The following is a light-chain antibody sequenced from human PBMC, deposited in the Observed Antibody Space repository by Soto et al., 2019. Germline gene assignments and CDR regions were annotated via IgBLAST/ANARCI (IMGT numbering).Light chain of an antibody. CDR3: SSYAGSNIFV. Sequence: QSALAQPPSASGSPGQSVTISCTGASSDVGTYNYVSWYQQHPGKAPKLMIYEVTKRPSGVPDRFSGSKSGNTASLTVSGLQADDEAEYYCSSYAGSNIFVFGSGNKVTVL. CDR1: SSDVGTYNY. CDR2: EVT. V-gene: IGLV2-8*01. J-gene: IGLJ1*01.